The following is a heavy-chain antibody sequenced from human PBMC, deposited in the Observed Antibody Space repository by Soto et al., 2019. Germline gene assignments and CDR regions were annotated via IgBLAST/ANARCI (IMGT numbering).Heavy chain of an antibody. CDR3: AKDQRRPYYDSSGYSRPDY. CDR1: GFTFSSYG. CDR2: ISYDGSNK. V-gene: IGHV3-30*18. Sequence: QVQLVESGGGVVQPGRSLRLSCAASGFTFSSYGMHWVRQAPGKGLEWVAVISYDGSNKYYADSVKGRFTISRDNSKNTVYLQMNSLRAEDTAVYYCAKDQRRPYYDSSGYSRPDYWGQGTLVTVSS. D-gene: IGHD3-22*01. J-gene: IGHJ4*02.